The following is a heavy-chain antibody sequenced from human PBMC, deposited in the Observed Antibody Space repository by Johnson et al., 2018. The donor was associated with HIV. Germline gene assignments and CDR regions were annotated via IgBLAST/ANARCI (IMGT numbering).Heavy chain of an antibody. CDR3: TSGKSWLAVDAFDI. Sequence: VQLVESGGCVVQPGRSLRLSCAASGFTFSGSAMHWVRQASGKGLEWVVRIRSKANSYATAYAASVKGMFTISRDDSKNTAYLQMNSLKTEHTAVYYCTSGKSWLAVDAFDIWGQGTMVTVSS. J-gene: IGHJ3*02. CDR2: IRSKANSYAT. CDR1: GFTFSGSA. V-gene: IGHV3-73*01. D-gene: IGHD6-19*01.